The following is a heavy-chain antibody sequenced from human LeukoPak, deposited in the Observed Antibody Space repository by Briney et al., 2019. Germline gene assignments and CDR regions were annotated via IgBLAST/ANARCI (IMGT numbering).Heavy chain of an antibody. CDR3: ARYLSSWYGESWFDP. CDR1: GGSISSSSYY. J-gene: IGHJ5*02. Sequence: SETLSLTCTVSGGSISSSSYYWGWIRQPPGKGLEWIGSIYYSGSTYYNPSLKSRVTISVDTSKNQFSLKLSSVTAADTAVYYCARYLSSWYGESWFDPWGQGTLVTVSS. D-gene: IGHD6-13*01. V-gene: IGHV4-39*01. CDR2: IYYSGST.